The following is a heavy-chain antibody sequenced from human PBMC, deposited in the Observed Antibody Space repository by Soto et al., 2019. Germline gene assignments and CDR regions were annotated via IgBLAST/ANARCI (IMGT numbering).Heavy chain of an antibody. V-gene: IGHV1-24*01. J-gene: IGHJ5*02. CDR2: FDPEDGET. CDR1: GYTLTELS. CDR3: ATDRSPTTNAWFDP. D-gene: IGHD2-8*01. Sequence: ASVKVSCKVSGYTLTELSMHWVRQAPGKGLEWMGGFDPEDGETIYAQKFQGRVTMTEDTSTETAYMELSSLRSEDTAVYYCATDRSPTTNAWFDPWGQGTLVTVSS.